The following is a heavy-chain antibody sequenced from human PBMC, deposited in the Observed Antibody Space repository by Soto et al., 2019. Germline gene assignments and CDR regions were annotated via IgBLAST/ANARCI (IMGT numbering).Heavy chain of an antibody. CDR2: ISSGDDT. V-gene: IGHV3-53*01. J-gene: IGHJ6*02. Sequence: TGGSLRLSCAASGFIVSSNYMTWVRQAPGKGLEWVSVISSGDDTYYADSMKGRFTISRDNSKNEVYLQMDNLRVEDTAVYYCARNSSPGGMDVWGQGTTVTVSS. D-gene: IGHD6-13*01. CDR3: ARNSSPGGMDV. CDR1: GFIVSSNY.